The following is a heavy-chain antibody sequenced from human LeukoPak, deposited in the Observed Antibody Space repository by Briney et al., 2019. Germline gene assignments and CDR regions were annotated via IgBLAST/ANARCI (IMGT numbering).Heavy chain of an antibody. V-gene: IGHV1-8*01. CDR2: MNPNSGNT. J-gene: IGHJ6*02. Sequence: ASVKVSCTASGYTFTSYDVNWVRQATGRGLEWMGWMNPNSGNTGYAQKFQGRVTMTRNTSISTAYMELSSLRSEDTAVYYCARRNVVVPAQRGYYGMDVWGQGTTVTVSS. CDR3: ARRNVVVPAQRGYYGMDV. CDR1: GYTFTSYD. D-gene: IGHD2-2*01.